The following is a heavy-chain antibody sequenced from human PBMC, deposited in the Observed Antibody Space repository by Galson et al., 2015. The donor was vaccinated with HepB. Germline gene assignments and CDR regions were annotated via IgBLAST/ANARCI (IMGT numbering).Heavy chain of an antibody. J-gene: IGHJ6*02. CDR3: AKVWGPKYRSGSDSRGNYYTWDVFGMDV. CDR1: GFSFSDYG. D-gene: IGHD6-19*01. Sequence: SLRLSCAASGFSFSDYGMHWVRQAPGKGLEWVAVISYGGSDKFYADSVKGRFTISRDNSQNTLYLQMNSLRTEDTAVYYCAKVWGPKYRSGSDSRGNYYTWDVFGMDVWGQGTTVTVSS. CDR2: ISYGGSDK. V-gene: IGHV3-30*18.